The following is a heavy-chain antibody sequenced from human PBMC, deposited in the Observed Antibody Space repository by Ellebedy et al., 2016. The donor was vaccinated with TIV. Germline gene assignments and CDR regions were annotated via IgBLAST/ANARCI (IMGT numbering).Heavy chain of an antibody. CDR2: TYYRSKWNN. CDR3: ATGWFGSGMGV. V-gene: IGHV6-1*01. J-gene: IGHJ6*02. D-gene: IGHD3-10*01. CDR1: GDSVSTDIG. Sequence: SETLSLTCVISGDSVSTDIGWNWIRQSPSRGIEWLGRTYYRSKWNNDYAVSLKSRITINPDTSKNLFSLQFNSVTPEDTAVYYCATGWFGSGMGVWGQGTTVTVSS.